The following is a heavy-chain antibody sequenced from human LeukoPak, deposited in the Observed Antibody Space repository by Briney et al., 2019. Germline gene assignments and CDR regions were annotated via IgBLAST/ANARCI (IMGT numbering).Heavy chain of an antibody. CDR2: ISNAGCNK. CDR1: GFTFPNSA. CDR3: ARPSPPGDGYSACDY. Sequence: GGSLRLSCAASGFTFPNSAMHWVRQAPGKALEWVAVISNAGCNKYYTDSVKGRFNISRDNYKNNVYLQMNSRTPEDTAVHYSARPSPPGDGYSACDYWGPGALGTVSS. V-gene: IGHV3-30*10. D-gene: IGHD5-24*01. J-gene: IGHJ4*02.